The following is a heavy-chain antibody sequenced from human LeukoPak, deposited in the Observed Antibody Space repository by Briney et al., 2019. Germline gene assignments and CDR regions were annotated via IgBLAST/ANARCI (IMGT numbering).Heavy chain of an antibody. V-gene: IGHV4-38-2*01. CDR2: ICHSGST. CDR1: GYSISSGYY. Sequence: NPSESLSLTCAVSGYSISSGYYWGWIRQPPGKGLEWIGSICHSGSTYYNPSLKSRVTISVDTSKNQFSLKLSSVTAADTAVYFCARHALLVGATDVFDYWGQGTLVTVSS. CDR3: ARHALLVGATDVFDY. J-gene: IGHJ4*02. D-gene: IGHD1-26*01.